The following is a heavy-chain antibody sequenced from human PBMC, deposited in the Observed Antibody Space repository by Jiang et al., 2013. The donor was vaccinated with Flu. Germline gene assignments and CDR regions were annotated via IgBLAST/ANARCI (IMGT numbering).Heavy chain of an antibody. CDR3: ARHHVDIVATISGSLNWFDP. J-gene: IGHJ5*02. V-gene: IGHV4-39*07. CDR1: GGSISSSSYY. Sequence: GSGLVKPSETLSLTCTVSGGSISSSSYYWGWIRQPPGKGLEWIGSIYYSGSTYYNPSLKSRVTISVDTSKNQFSLKLSSVTAADTAVYYCARHHVDIVATISGSLNWFDPWGHGNPWSPSPQ. CDR2: IYYSGST. D-gene: IGHD5-12*01.